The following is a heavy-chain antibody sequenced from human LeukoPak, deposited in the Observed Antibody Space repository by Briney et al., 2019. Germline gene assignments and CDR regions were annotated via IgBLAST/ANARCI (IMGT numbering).Heavy chain of an antibody. CDR1: GGSIINNY. V-gene: IGHV4-59*01. CDR2: IYYSGST. Sequence: SETLSLTCTVSGGSIINNYWSWIRQPPGKGLEWIGYIYYSGSTDYNPSLKSRVIISVDTSRNQFSLKLSSVTAADTAVYYCARWVVGHYLDYWGQGTLVTVSS. J-gene: IGHJ4*02. D-gene: IGHD2-2*01. CDR3: ARWVVGHYLDY.